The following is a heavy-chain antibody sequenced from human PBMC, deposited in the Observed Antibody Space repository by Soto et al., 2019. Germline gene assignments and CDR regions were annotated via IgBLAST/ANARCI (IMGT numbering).Heavy chain of an antibody. CDR2: INPSGGST. Sequence: ASVKVSCKASGYTFTSYYMHWVRQAPGQGLEWMGIINPSGGSTSYAQKFQGRVTMTRDTSTSTVYMELSSLRSEDTAVYYCARDRRGIAVAGSSSDYWGQGTLVTVS. CDR3: ARDRRGIAVAGSSSDY. D-gene: IGHD6-19*01. J-gene: IGHJ4*02. V-gene: IGHV1-46*01. CDR1: GYTFTSYY.